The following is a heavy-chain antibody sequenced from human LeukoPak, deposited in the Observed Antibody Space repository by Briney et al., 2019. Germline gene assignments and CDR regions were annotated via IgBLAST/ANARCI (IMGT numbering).Heavy chain of an antibody. D-gene: IGHD3-22*01. Sequence: SETLSLTCTVSGYSTTSGYFWGWIRQPPGKGLEWIGSIHHSGSTYYNPSLKSRITISIDTSKNQFSLKLSSVTAADTAVYYCAREMDYYDSSGYDAFDIWGQGTMVTVS. CDR1: GYSTTSGYF. CDR3: AREMDYYDSSGYDAFDI. J-gene: IGHJ3*02. CDR2: IHHSGST. V-gene: IGHV4-38-2*02.